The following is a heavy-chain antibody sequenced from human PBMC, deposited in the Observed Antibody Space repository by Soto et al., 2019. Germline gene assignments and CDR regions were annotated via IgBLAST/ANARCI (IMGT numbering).Heavy chain of an antibody. Sequence: EVQLVETGGALIQPGGSLRLSCAASGFAVSNHYMNWVRQAPGKGLEWVSIIRTTGSTYYADSVKGRFTISRDNSKNTVSLEMNSLRVEDTAVYYCARNSMMDVWGQRTTVIVSS. V-gene: IGHV3-53*02. J-gene: IGHJ6*02. CDR3: ARNSMMDV. CDR2: IRTTGST. CDR1: GFAVSNHY.